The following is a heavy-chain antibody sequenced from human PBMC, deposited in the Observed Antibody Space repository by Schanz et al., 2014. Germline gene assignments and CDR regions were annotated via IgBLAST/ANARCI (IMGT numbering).Heavy chain of an antibody. CDR1: GYFFINFL. Sequence: QIHLVQSGPEVKQPAATVQVSLNASGYFFINFLISSVRQAPGQGLDWMGWISVYNHNKEYDQKFQGRVTMTTDTSTSTAYMALTDLRSDDTAVYYCARDRRFFDRDDLYYFDSWGQGTLVTVSS. CDR3: ARDRRFFDRDDLYYFDS. V-gene: IGHV1-18*01. J-gene: IGHJ4*02. D-gene: IGHD3-3*01. CDR2: ISVYNHNK.